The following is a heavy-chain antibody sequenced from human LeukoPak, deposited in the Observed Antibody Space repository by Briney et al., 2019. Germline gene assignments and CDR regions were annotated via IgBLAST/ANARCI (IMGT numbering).Heavy chain of an antibody. Sequence: GGSLRLSSAPSRVTLTSDGMHRGPEAPGTGVEWGAGISYDGSNKNSAESLKGRFTNSRDNSKNTPYLQMNSLRAEDTAVYYCAKSWYATKYYYDSSGYYYGNSYYGMDVWGQGTTVTVSS. CDR1: RVTLTSDG. CDR2: ISYDGSNK. D-gene: IGHD3-22*01. J-gene: IGHJ6*02. V-gene: IGHV3-30*18. CDR3: AKSWYATKYYYDSSGYYYGNSYYGMDV.